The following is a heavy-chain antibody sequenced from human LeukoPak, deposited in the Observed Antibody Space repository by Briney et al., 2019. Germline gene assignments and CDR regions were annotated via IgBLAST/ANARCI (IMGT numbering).Heavy chain of an antibody. D-gene: IGHD5-12*01. V-gene: IGHV3-23*01. CDR1: GFTFTPNA. CDR2: ISGRTGAT. J-gene: IGHJ4*02. CDR3: AKCGNSGCHLIDY. Sequence: GGALRLSFAASGFTFTPNAISWVRQAPGKGLEWGSAISGRTGATYYADSEKGRFTISRDNSKSTLYLQMDSLRAEDTAVYYCAKCGNSGCHLIDYWGQGTLVTVSS.